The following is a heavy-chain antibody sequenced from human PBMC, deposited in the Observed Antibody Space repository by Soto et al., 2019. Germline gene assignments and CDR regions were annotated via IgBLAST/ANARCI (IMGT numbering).Heavy chain of an antibody. V-gene: IGHV1-69*13. CDR1: GGTFSSYA. J-gene: IGHJ5*02. D-gene: IGHD4-17*01. Sequence: SVKVSCKASGGTFSSYAISWVRQAPGQGLEWMGGIIPIFGTANHAQKFQGRVTITADESTSTAYMELSSLRSEDTAVYYCARALAAYGDYEPNWFDPWGQGTLVTVSS. CDR2: IIPIFGTA. CDR3: ARALAAYGDYEPNWFDP.